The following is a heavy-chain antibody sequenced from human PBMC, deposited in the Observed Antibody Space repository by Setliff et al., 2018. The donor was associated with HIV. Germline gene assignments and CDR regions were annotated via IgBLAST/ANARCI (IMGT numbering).Heavy chain of an antibody. CDR3: ARGPIAAAGNS. D-gene: IGHD6-13*01. J-gene: IGHJ4*02. CDR1: GYSISSGYY. Sequence: SETLSLTCTVSGYSISSGYYWGWIRQPPGKGLEWIGSLSHSGNTYYNPSLKSRLTISVDTSKNQFSLKLSSVTAADTAVYFCARGPIAAAGNSWGQGTLVTV. V-gene: IGHV4-38-2*02. CDR2: LSHSGNT.